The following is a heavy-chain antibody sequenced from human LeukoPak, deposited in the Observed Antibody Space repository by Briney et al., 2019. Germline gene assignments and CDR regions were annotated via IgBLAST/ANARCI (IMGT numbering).Heavy chain of an antibody. Sequence: SETLSLTCSVSGGSISSSPYYWGWIRQPPGKGLEWIGSIYYSGSTCFHPSLKSRVTISVDTSKNQFSLKLSSVTAADTAVYYCATISPLYSSSFLIRGGYFQHWGQGTLVTVSS. V-gene: IGHV4-39*01. CDR1: GGSISSSPYY. J-gene: IGHJ1*01. CDR2: IYYSGST. CDR3: ATISPLYSSSFLIRGGYFQH. D-gene: IGHD6-6*01.